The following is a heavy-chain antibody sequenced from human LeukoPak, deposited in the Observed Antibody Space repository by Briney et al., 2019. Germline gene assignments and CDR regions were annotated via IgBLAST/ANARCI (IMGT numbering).Heavy chain of an antibody. V-gene: IGHV4-59*01. Sequence: SETLSLTCTVSGVSISSYYWSWIRQPPGKGLEWIGYRYYRGSTNYNPSLKGRVTISVDPSKNQVSLKLSSVTASDTAVYYCATLGSFDYWGQGTLVTVS. CDR2: RYYRGST. CDR3: ATLGSFDY. J-gene: IGHJ4*02. D-gene: IGHD7-27*01. CDR1: GVSISSYY.